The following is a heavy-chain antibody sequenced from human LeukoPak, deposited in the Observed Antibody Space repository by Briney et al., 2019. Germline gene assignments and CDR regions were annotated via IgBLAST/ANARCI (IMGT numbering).Heavy chain of an antibody. CDR3: ARQVIAAAGNWVANWFDP. Sequence: SETLSLTCTVSGGSISSYYWSWIRQPPGKGLEWIGYIYYSGSTNYNPSLKSRVTISVDTSKNQFSLKLSSVTAADTAVYYCARQVIAAAGNWVANWFDPWGQGTLVTVSS. D-gene: IGHD6-13*01. V-gene: IGHV4-59*08. CDR1: GGSISSYY. J-gene: IGHJ5*02. CDR2: IYYSGST.